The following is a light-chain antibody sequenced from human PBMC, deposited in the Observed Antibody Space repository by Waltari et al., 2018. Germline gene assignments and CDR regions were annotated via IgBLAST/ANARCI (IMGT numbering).Light chain of an antibody. CDR3: SSYTSRNTLV. CDR1: SSDVGGFNY. Sequence: QSALTQPASVSGSPGQSITISCTGTSSDVGGFNYVSWYQQHPGETPKIMIYEFSNRASGLPMRVSGSKSGNTAFLPISGLQAADEAEYYCSSYTSRNTLVFGGGTKLTVL. V-gene: IGLV2-14*03. CDR2: EFS. J-gene: IGLJ2*01.